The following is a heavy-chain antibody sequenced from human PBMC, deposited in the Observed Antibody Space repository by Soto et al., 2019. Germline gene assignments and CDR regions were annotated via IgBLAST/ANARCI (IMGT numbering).Heavy chain of an antibody. D-gene: IGHD3-3*01. CDR2: IKSKTDGGTT. Sequence: GGSLRLSCAASGFTFSNAWMSWVCQAPGKGLEWVGRIKSKTDGGTTDYAAPVKGRFTISRDDSKNTLYLQMNSLKTEDTAVYYCTTVIDDFWSGYYRPHYYYGMDVWGQGTTVTVSS. V-gene: IGHV3-15*01. CDR1: GFTFSNAW. J-gene: IGHJ6*02. CDR3: TTVIDDFWSGYYRPHYYYGMDV.